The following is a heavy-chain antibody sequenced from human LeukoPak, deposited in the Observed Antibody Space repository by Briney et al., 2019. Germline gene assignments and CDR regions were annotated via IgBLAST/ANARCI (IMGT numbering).Heavy chain of an antibody. J-gene: IGHJ3*02. Sequence: ASVKVSCKASGYTVTAHFMHWVRQAPGQGLEWMGWINPKSGGTKSAQRFQGRVTMTRDTSISTAYMELSRLRSDDTAVYYCARDGYCTSDNCSDAFDIWGQGTMVTVSS. CDR2: INPKSGGT. V-gene: IGHV1-2*02. CDR3: ARDGYCTSDNCSDAFDI. CDR1: GYTVTAHF. D-gene: IGHD2-2*03.